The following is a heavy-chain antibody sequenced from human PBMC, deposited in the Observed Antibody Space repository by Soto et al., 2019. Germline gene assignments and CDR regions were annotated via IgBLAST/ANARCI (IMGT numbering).Heavy chain of an antibody. V-gene: IGHV4-59*01. Sequence: SETLSLTCTVSGGSISSYYWSWIRQPPGKGLEWIGYIYYSGSTNYNPSLKSRVTISVDTSKNQFSLKLSSVTAADTAVYYCARGGGYDSFDYWGQGTLVTVSS. J-gene: IGHJ4*02. D-gene: IGHD5-12*01. CDR1: GGSISSYY. CDR2: IYYSGST. CDR3: ARGGGYDSFDY.